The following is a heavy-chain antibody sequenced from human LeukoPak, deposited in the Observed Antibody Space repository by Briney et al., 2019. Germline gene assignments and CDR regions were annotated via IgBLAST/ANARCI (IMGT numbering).Heavy chain of an antibody. V-gene: IGHV4-4*07. Sequence: PSETLSLTCTVSGGSISAYYWSWIRQPAGKGLEWIGRIHTSGSTNYNPSLKSRLTISQDTSKNQFSLKLSSVTAADTAVYYCARQRDYADYLDAFDIWGQGTMVTVSS. D-gene: IGHD4-17*01. CDR1: GGSISAYY. CDR2: IHTSGST. CDR3: ARQRDYADYLDAFDI. J-gene: IGHJ3*02.